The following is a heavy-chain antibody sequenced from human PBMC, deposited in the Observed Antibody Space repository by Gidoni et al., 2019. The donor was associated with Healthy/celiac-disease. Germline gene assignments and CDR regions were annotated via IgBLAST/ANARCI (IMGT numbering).Heavy chain of an antibody. V-gene: IGHV4-39*01. Sequence: QLQLQESGPGLVKPSQPLSLTCTVSGGSITSSRSYWGWIRQPPGKGLEWIGSIYYSGSTYYNPSLKSRVTISVDTSKNQFSLKLSSVTAADTAVYYCARLSFGAVLDYWGQGTLVTVSS. CDR1: GGSITSSRSY. CDR2: IYYSGST. J-gene: IGHJ4*02. CDR3: ARLSFGAVLDY. D-gene: IGHD2-15*01.